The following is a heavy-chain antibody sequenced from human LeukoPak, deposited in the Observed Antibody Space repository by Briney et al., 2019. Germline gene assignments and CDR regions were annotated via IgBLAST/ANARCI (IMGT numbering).Heavy chain of an antibody. CDR1: GGSFSGYY. J-gene: IGHJ4*02. D-gene: IGHD4-11*01. CDR3: AREAQLYGNYVAFDS. CDR2: INHSGST. V-gene: IGHV4-34*01. Sequence: PSETLSLTCTVYGGSFSGYYWNWIRQPPGKGLEWIGEINHSGSTNYNPSLESRVTISVDTSKNQFPLKLTSVTAADTAVYYCAREAQLYGNYVAFDSWGRGNLVTVSS.